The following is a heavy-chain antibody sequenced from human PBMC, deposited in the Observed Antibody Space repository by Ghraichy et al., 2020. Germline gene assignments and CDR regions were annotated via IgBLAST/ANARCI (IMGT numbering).Heavy chain of an antibody. CDR1: GFTFSSYW. CDR2: IKQDGGEK. J-gene: IGHJ4*02. Sequence: GGPLRLSCEASGFTFSSYWMNWVRQAPGKGLEWVANIKQDGGEKYYVDSVNGRFTISRDNAKNSLYLQMNSLRAEDTAVYYCAREKQPGGAAAGTGYWGQGTLVTVSS. D-gene: IGHD6-13*01. V-gene: IGHV3-7*01. CDR3: AREKQPGGAAAGTGY.